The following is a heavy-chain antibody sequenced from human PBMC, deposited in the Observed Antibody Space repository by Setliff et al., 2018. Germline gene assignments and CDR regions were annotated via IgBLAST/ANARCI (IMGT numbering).Heavy chain of an antibody. J-gene: IGHJ4*02. D-gene: IGHD6-19*01. CDR2: VSTYNGDT. CDR3: ARDGVAGLPVD. V-gene: IGHV1-18*01. CDR1: GYTFTDFG. Sequence: ASVKVSCKASGYTFTDFGINWVRQAPGQGLEWLGWVSTYNGDTKSAQKFRGRVTMTTDISTSTVYMDLRSLRSDDTATYYCARDGVAGLPVDWGQGTLVTVSS.